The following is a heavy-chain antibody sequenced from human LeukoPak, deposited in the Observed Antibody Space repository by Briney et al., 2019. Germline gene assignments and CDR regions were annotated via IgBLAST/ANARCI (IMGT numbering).Heavy chain of an antibody. CDR1: GFTFSDYY. Sequence: PGGSLRLSCAASGFTFSDYYMSWIRQAPGKGLEWVSYISSSSSYTNYADSVKGRFTISRDNAKNSLYLQMNSLRAEDTAVYYCARGPPHYGMDVWGQGTTVTVSS. CDR3: ARGPPHYGMDV. CDR2: ISSSSSYT. V-gene: IGHV3-11*06. J-gene: IGHJ6*02.